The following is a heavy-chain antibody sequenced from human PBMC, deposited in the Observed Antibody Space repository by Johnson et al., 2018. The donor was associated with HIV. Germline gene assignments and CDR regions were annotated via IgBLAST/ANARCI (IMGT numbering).Heavy chain of an antibody. J-gene: IGHJ3*02. Sequence: VQLVESGGGLVQPGGSLRLSSPASGLTVSGNYMNWVRQAPGQGLEWVSVIYSDGGTYYADSVQGRFTLSRDNSQNTLYLQMNSLSAEDTAVYYCAKDGPFGGNYLIGHDAFDIWGQGTMVTVSS. CDR2: IYSDGGT. D-gene: IGHD3-16*01. CDR1: GLTVSGNY. V-gene: IGHV3-66*01. CDR3: AKDGPFGGNYLIGHDAFDI.